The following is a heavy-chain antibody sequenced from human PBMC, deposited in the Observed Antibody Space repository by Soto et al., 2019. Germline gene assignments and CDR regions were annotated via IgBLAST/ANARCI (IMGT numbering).Heavy chain of an antibody. CDR2: IYYSGST. CDR3: ARHRGLLWFGDLLSYNWFDP. J-gene: IGHJ5*02. Sequence: SETLSLTCTVSGGSISSSSYYWGWIRQPPGKGLEWIGSIYYSGSTYYNPSLKSRVTISVDTSKNQFSLKLSSVTAADTAVYYCARHRGLLWFGDLLSYNWFDPWGQGTLVTVSS. CDR1: GGSISSSSYY. D-gene: IGHD3-10*01. V-gene: IGHV4-39*01.